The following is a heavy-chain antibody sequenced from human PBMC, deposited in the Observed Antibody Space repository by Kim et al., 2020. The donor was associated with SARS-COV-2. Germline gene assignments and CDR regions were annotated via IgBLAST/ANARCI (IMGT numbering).Heavy chain of an antibody. CDR3: ARQTGGPTPFGY. Sequence: YNPSLKSRVTMSVDTSKNQFSLGLTSVTAADTAVYFCARQTGGPTPFGYWGQGTLVTISS. D-gene: IGHD2-15*01. J-gene: IGHJ4*02. V-gene: IGHV4-4*07.